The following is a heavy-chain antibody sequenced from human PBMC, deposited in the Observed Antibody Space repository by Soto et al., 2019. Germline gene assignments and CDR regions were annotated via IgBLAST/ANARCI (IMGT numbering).Heavy chain of an antibody. J-gene: IGHJ3*02. Sequence: PSETLSLTCAVSGDSISPSYWTWIRQSPGKGLECIGSIHHSGSTNYTPSLKSRVTISVDTSKNQFSLKLSSVTAADTAVYYCAGPYYYDSSGYYPDAFDIWGQGTMVTVSS. CDR2: IHHSGST. CDR1: GDSISPSY. D-gene: IGHD3-22*01. V-gene: IGHV4-59*01. CDR3: AGPYYYDSSGYYPDAFDI.